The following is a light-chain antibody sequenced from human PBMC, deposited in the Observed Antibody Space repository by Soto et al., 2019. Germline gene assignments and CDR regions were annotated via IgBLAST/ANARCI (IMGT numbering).Light chain of an antibody. CDR3: GSYASGGAYV. V-gene: IGLV2-14*01. J-gene: IGLJ1*01. CDR2: DVS. CDR1: SSDVGGYNA. Sequence: QSALTQPASVSGSPGQSITISCTGTSSDVGGYNAVSWYQQHPGKAPKLMIYDVSNRPSGASDRFSGSKSGNTASLTISGLQAEDEADYYCGSYASGGAYVFGTGTKPPS.